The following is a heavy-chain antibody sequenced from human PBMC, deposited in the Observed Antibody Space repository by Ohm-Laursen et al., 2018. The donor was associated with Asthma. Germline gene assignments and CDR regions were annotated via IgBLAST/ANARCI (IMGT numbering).Heavy chain of an antibody. CDR2: ISGSGGST. CDR1: GFTFSSYA. J-gene: IGHJ4*02. D-gene: IGHD3-10*01. Sequence: SLRLSCTASGFTFSSYAMSWVRQAPAKGLEWVSAISGSGGSTYYADSVKGRFTISRDNSKNTLYLQMNSLRAEDTAVYYCAKDYGYGSGSYYSPFDYWGQGTLVTVSS. V-gene: IGHV3-23*01. CDR3: AKDYGYGSGSYYSPFDY.